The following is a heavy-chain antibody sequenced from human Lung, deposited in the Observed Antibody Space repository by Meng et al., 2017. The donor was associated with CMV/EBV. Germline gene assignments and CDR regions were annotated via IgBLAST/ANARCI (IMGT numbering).Heavy chain of an antibody. CDR1: GFTFSSYW. CDR3: ARGYYYDSKVEHY. V-gene: IGHV3-7*01. CDR2: IKQDGSEK. Sequence: GGSLRLSCAASGFTFSSYWMSWVRQAPGKGLEWVANIKQDGSEKYYVDSVKGRFTISRDNAKNPLYLQMNSLRAEDTAVYYCARGYYYDSKVEHYWGQGTLVTVSS. D-gene: IGHD3-22*01. J-gene: IGHJ4*02.